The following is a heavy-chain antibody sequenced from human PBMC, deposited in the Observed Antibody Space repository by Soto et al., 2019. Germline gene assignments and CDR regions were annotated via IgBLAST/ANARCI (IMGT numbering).Heavy chain of an antibody. V-gene: IGHV6-1*01. D-gene: IGHD5-12*01. CDR1: GDSVSSDSAA. J-gene: IGHJ4*02. Sequence: SQTLSLTCALSGDSVSSDSAAWNWIRQSPSRGLEWLGRTYYRSKWYNDYAVSVKSRITINPDTSKNQFSLQLNSVTPEDTAVYYCAKSHGGLYSGYDSLDYWGQGTLVTVSS. CDR3: AKSHGGLYSGYDSLDY. CDR2: TYYRSKWYN.